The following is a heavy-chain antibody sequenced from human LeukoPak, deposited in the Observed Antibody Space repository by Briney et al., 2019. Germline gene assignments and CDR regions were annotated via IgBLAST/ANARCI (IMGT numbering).Heavy chain of an antibody. J-gene: IGHJ5*02. CDR1: GGSISPYF. V-gene: IGHV4-59*01. Sequence: SETLSLTCTVSGGSISPYFWSWIRQPPGKGLEWIGYISYTGSTNYNPSLKSRVTISVDTSKNQFSLQLTSVTAADTAVYYCARDDYRGVTNFDPWGQGTLVTVFS. CDR2: ISYTGST. CDR3: ARDDYRGVTNFDP. D-gene: IGHD3-10*01.